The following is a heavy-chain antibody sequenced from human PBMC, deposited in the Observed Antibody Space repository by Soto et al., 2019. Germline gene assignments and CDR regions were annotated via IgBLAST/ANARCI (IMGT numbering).Heavy chain of an antibody. J-gene: IGHJ6*02. V-gene: IGHV4-30-2*06. Sequence: PSETLSLTCTVSGGSITSGGYSWSWIRQSPGQGLEWIGYIHQSGSAFYNPSLKTRATILVDRSKNRFSLNLTSVTAADAAVYYCARAFYGVDLWGQGTTVTVSS. CDR2: IHQSGSA. CDR3: ARAFYGVDL. CDR1: GGSITSGGYS.